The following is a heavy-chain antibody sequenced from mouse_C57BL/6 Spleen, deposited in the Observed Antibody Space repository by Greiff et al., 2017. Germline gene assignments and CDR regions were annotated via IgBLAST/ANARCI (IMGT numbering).Heavy chain of an antibody. J-gene: IGHJ1*03. CDR2: INPNYGTT. D-gene: IGHD1-1*01. CDR3: ARGSYGSSYRYFDV. CDR1: GYSFTDYN. Sequence: VQLKESGPELVKPGASVKISCKASGYSFTDYNMNWVKQSNGKSLEWIGVINPNYGTTSYNQKFKGKATLTVDQSSSTAYMQLNSLTSEDSAVYYCARGSYGSSYRYFDVWGTGTTVTVSS. V-gene: IGHV1-39*01.